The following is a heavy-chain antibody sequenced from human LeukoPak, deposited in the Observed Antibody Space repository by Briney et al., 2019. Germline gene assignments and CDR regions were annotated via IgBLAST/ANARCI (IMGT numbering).Heavy chain of an antibody. CDR1: GYSFTSYW. Sequence: GESLKISCRGSGYSFTSYWIGWVRQMPGKGLEWMGIIYPGDSDTRYSPSFQGQVTISADKSISTAYLQWSSLKASDTAMYYCARPDKAYSSSSGGMFDYWGQGTLVTVSS. CDR2: IYPGDSDT. CDR3: ARPDKAYSSSSGGMFDY. J-gene: IGHJ4*02. V-gene: IGHV5-51*01. D-gene: IGHD6-6*01.